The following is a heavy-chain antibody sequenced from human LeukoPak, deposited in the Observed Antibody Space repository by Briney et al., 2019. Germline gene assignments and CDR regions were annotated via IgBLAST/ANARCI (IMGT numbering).Heavy chain of an antibody. CDR1: GYSFTSYW. CDR3: ARARYCSGGNCYAEY. CDR2: IYPGDSDT. D-gene: IGHD2-15*01. V-gene: IGHV5-51*01. J-gene: IGHJ4*02. Sequence: AGESLKISCKGSGYSFTSYWIGWVRQLHGKGLEWMGIIYPGDSDTRYSPSFQGQVTISADKSISTAYLQWSSLKASDTAMYYCARARYCSGGNCYAEYWGQGTLVIVSS.